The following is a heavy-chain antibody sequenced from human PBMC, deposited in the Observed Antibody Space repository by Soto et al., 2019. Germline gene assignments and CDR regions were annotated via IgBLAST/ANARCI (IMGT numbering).Heavy chain of an antibody. Sequence: QVQLVQSGAEVKKPGASVKVSCKASGYTFTSYAISWVRQAPGQGLEWMGWINAYNGNTNSAQKLQGRVTMTTDTSTNTAYTELRRLRSDDTAVYYCARDTAMALPDAWGQGTLVTVSS. V-gene: IGHV1-18*01. D-gene: IGHD5-18*01. CDR3: ARDTAMALPDA. CDR2: INAYNGNT. J-gene: IGHJ4*02. CDR1: GYTFTSYA.